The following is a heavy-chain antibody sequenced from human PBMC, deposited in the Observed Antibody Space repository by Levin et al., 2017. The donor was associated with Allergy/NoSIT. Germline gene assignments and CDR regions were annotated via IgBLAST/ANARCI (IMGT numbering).Heavy chain of an antibody. CDR2: IYYSGST. Sequence: SETLSLTCTVSGGSISSYYWSWIRQPPGKGLEWIGYIYYSGSTNYNPSLKSRVTISVDTSKNQFSLKLSSVTAADTAVYYCARDSADYDILTGQSYYYGMDVWGQGTTVTVSS. CDR1: GGSISSYY. CDR3: ARDSADYDILTGQSYYYGMDV. V-gene: IGHV4-59*01. J-gene: IGHJ6*02. D-gene: IGHD3-9*01.